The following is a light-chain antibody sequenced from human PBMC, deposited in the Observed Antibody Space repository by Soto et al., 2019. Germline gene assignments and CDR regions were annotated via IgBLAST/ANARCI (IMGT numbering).Light chain of an antibody. V-gene: IGLV2-14*01. J-gene: IGLJ1*01. CDR1: SNDVXXYKY. CDR3: SSYTSGSTLYV. Sequence: QSVLTHPASVSGSPGQSITISCTGTSNDVXXYKYVSXYQRHPGKAPRLMIYASSNRPSGVSHRFSGSRSGNTASLTISGLQAEDEADYYCSSYTSGSTLYVFGTGTKVTVL. CDR2: ASS.